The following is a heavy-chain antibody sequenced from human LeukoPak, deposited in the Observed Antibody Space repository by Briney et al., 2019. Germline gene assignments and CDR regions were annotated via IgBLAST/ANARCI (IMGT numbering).Heavy chain of an antibody. CDR1: GGSFSGYY. D-gene: IGHD6-13*01. Sequence: PSETLSLTCAVYGGSFSGYYWSWIRQPPGKGLEWIGEINHSGSTSYNPSLKSRVTISVDTSKNQFSLKLSSVTAADTAVYYCARGSDSSPINPYYYYYYMDVWGKGTTVTVSS. CDR3: ARGSDSSPINPYYYYYYMDV. CDR2: INHSGST. V-gene: IGHV4-34*01. J-gene: IGHJ6*03.